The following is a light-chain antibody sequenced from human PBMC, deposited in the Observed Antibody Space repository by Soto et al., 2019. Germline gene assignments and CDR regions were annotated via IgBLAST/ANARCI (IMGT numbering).Light chain of an antibody. Sequence: QSVLTQPPSVSGAPGQRVTISCTGSSSNIGAGYDVHWYQQLPGRAPKLLIYGNTNRPSGVPDRFSGSKSGTSASLAITGLQAEDEADYYCLSFDSSLSVVFGGGPKLTVL. CDR2: GNT. J-gene: IGLJ2*01. CDR3: LSFDSSLSVV. CDR1: SSNIGAGYD. V-gene: IGLV1-40*01.